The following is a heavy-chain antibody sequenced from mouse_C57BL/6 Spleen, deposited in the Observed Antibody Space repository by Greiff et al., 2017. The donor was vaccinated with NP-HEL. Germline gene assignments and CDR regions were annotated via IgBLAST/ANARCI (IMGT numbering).Heavy chain of an antibody. CDR2: IRNKANGYTT. J-gene: IGHJ2*01. CDR3: ARYNWGYDVYFDY. Sequence: EVMLVESGGGLVQPGGSLSLSCAASGFTFTDYYMSWVRQPPGKALEWLGFIRNKANGYTTEYSASVKGRFTISRDNSQSILYLQMNALRAEDSATYYCARYNWGYDVYFDYWGQGTTLTVSS. CDR1: GFTFTDYY. D-gene: IGHD2-2*01. V-gene: IGHV7-3*01.